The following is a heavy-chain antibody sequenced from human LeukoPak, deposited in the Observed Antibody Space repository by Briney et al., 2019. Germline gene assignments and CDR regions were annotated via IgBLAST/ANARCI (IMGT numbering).Heavy chain of an antibody. D-gene: IGHD1-1*01. Sequence: GGSLRLSCAASGFSFSAYWMSWVRQAPGKGREWVANIKVDGTEKYYVDSVKGRFTISRDNAKNSLSLHMSGLRAEDTAVYYCARDWNGSGTAFDHWGQGTLVTVSS. CDR2: IKVDGTEK. J-gene: IGHJ4*02. CDR3: ARDWNGSGTAFDH. CDR1: GFSFSAYW. V-gene: IGHV3-7*05.